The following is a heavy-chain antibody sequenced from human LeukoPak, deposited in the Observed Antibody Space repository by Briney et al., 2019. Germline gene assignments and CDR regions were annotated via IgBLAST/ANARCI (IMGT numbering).Heavy chain of an antibody. V-gene: IGHV3-23*01. CDR3: AKVIFGVVIPTSHFDY. CDR2: ISGSGGST. Sequence: PTGGSLRLPCAASGFTFSSYAMSWVRQAPGKGLEWVSAISGSGGSTYYADSVKGRFTISRDNSKNTLYLQMNSLRAEDTAVYYCAKVIFGVVIPTSHFDYWGQGTLVTVSS. J-gene: IGHJ4*02. D-gene: IGHD3-3*02. CDR1: GFTFSSYA.